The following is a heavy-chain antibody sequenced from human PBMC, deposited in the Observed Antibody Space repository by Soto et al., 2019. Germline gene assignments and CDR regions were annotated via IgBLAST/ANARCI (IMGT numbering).Heavy chain of an antibody. CDR2: IYYSGST. Sequence: QVQLQESGPGLVKPSETLSLTCTVSGGSISSYYWSWIRQPPGKGLEWIGYIYYSGSTNYNRCLKRRVTISVDTSNNEFSLKLGSVTAAVAAVYYCARRWGRTFDYWGQVTLVTFSS. D-gene: IGHD7-27*01. J-gene: IGHJ4*02. V-gene: IGHV4-59*08. CDR3: ARRWGRTFDY. CDR1: GGSISSYY.